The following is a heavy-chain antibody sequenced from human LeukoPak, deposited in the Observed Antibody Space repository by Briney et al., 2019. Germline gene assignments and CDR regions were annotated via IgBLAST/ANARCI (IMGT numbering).Heavy chain of an antibody. D-gene: IGHD5-18*01. CDR2: IYYSGNT. CDR3: ARYPTAMVSFDY. Sequence: SETLSLTCTVSGGSISSSDYYWGWIRQPPGKGLEWIGSIYYSGNTYYNPSLKSRVTISVDTSKDQFSLRLSFVTAADTAVYYCARYPTAMVSFDYWGQGTLVTVSS. V-gene: IGHV4-39*01. CDR1: GGSISSSDYY. J-gene: IGHJ4*02.